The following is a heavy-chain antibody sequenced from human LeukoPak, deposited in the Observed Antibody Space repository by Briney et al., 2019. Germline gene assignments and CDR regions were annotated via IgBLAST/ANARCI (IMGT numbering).Heavy chain of an antibody. J-gene: IGHJ3*02. CDR2: IYYSGST. V-gene: IGHV4-59*08. Sequence: SETLSLTCTVSGDSISSYDWSWIRQPPGKGLEWIGYIYYSGSTNYSPSLKSRVTISVDTSKNQFSLKLSSVTAADTAVYCCARSERIVMILGGAFDIWGHGPVVTVSS. D-gene: IGHD3-22*01. CDR1: GDSISSYD. CDR3: ARSERIVMILGGAFDI.